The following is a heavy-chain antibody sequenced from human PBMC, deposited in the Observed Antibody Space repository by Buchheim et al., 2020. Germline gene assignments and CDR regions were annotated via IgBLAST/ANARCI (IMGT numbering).Heavy chain of an antibody. CDR3: TIGSGGRVAAGLFDY. V-gene: IGHV3-15*07. J-gene: IGHJ4*02. D-gene: IGHD6-13*01. CDR2: IKSKTDGGTT. Sequence: EVQLVESGGGLVKPGGSLRLSCAVYGFTFSNAWMKWVRQAPGKGLEWVGRIKSKTDGGTTDYAAPVKGTFTISRDDSRNTLYLQMNSLKTEDTAVYYCTIGSGGRVAAGLFDYWGQGIL. CDR1: GFTFSNAW.